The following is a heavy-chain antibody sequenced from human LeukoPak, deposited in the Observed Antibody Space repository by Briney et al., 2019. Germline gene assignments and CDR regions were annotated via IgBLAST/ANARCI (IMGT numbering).Heavy chain of an antibody. CDR1: GFIFSSYV. CDR2: IGTSGGAI. D-gene: IGHD7-27*01. J-gene: IGHJ4*02. CDR3: ARDPNWGSGY. V-gene: IGHV3-23*01. Sequence: PGGSLRLSCAASGFIFSSYVMIWVRQAPGKGLEWVSIIGTSGGAIHYADSVKGRFSISRDNSKNTLSLQMNSLRVDDTAVYYCARDPNWGSGYWGQGTLVTVSS.